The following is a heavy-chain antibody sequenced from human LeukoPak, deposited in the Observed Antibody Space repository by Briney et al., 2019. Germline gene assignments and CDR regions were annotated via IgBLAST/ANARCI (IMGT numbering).Heavy chain of an antibody. CDR1: GGSFSGYY. CDR2: INHSGST. D-gene: IGHD3-9*01. J-gene: IGHJ4*02. Sequence: SETLSLTCAVYGGSFSGYYWSWIRQPPGKGLEWIGEINHSGSTNYNPSLKSRVTISVDTSKNQFSLKLSSVTAADTAVYYCARLRGELRYFDWLSSGLFDYWGQGTLVTVSS. V-gene: IGHV4-34*01. CDR3: ARLRGELRYFDWLSSGLFDY.